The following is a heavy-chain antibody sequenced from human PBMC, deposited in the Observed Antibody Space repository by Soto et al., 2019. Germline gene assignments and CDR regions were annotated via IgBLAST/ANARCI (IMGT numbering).Heavy chain of an antibody. V-gene: IGHV1-3*01. CDR3: AKSSSGWWGNWLDP. J-gene: IGHJ5*02. Sequence: QVRLVQSGAEVREPGASVKLSCQAFGYTFTNVAIHWVRQAPGQRLEWLGWINGDNGDTHYSERFQDRISITRDTSADSASMSLSTLSSEDTALYYCAKSSSGWWGNWLDPWGQGTLVTVSS. CDR1: GYTFTNVA. CDR2: INGDNGDT. D-gene: IGHD6-19*01.